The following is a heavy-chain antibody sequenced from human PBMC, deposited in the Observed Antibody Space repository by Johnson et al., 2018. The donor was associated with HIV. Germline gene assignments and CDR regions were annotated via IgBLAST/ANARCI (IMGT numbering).Heavy chain of an antibody. CDR1: GFTVSSNY. V-gene: IGHV3-53*01. J-gene: IGHJ3*02. Sequence: VTLVESGGGLIQPGGSLRLSCAASGFTVSSNYMSWVRQAPGKGLEWVSVIYSGGSTYYADSVKGRFTISRDNSKNTLYLQMNSLRAEDTAVYYCARERDDSSGYYYHDAFDIWGQGTMVTVSS. CDR2: IYSGGST. CDR3: ARERDDSSGYYYHDAFDI. D-gene: IGHD3-22*01.